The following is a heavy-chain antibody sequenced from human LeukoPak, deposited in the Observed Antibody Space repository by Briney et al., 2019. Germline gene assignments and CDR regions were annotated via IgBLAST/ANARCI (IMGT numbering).Heavy chain of an antibody. Sequence: PSETLSLTCAVYGGSFSGYYWSWIRQPPGKGLEWIGEINHSGSTNYNPSLKSRVTISVDTSKNQFSLKLSSVTAADTAVYYCASRIAAAVGYWGQGTLVTVSS. V-gene: IGHV4-34*01. D-gene: IGHD6-13*01. J-gene: IGHJ4*02. CDR1: GGSFSGYY. CDR2: INHSGST. CDR3: ASRIAAAVGY.